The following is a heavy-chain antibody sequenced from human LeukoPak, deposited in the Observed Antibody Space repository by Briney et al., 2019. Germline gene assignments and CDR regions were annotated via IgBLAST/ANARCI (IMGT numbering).Heavy chain of an antibody. J-gene: IGHJ4*02. D-gene: IGHD6-25*01. CDR3: ARGDSGYVLD. V-gene: IGHV3-74*01. Sequence: GGSLRLSRAASGFSFSIYWMHWVRQVPGKVLLWLSRINGDGTYTNYGDSVKGRFTISRDNAKNALYLQMNSLRLEDTAVYYCARGDSGYVLDWGQGTLVTVSS. CDR1: GFSFSIYW. CDR2: INGDGTYT.